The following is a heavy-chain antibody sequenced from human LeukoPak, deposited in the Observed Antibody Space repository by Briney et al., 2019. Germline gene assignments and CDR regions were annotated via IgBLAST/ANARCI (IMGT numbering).Heavy chain of an antibody. D-gene: IGHD1-1*01. Sequence: ASVKVSCKASGYTFSRYGLNWVRQAPGQGLEWMGWISAYNGDTKYAQKFQDRVTMTTDTSTSTAYMEMGSLRSDDTAVYFCARAGLTTSSSSDSWGQGTLVTVSS. V-gene: IGHV1-18*01. CDR2: ISAYNGDT. CDR3: ARAGLTTSSSSDS. J-gene: IGHJ4*02. CDR1: GYTFSRYG.